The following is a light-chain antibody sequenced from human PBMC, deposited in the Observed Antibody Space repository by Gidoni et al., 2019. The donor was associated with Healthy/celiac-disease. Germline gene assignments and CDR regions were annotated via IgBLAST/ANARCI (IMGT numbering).Light chain of an antibody. CDR2: EVS. CDR1: SSDVGGYNY. CDR3: SSYTSSSTLGVV. V-gene: IGLV2-14*01. J-gene: IGLJ2*01. Sequence: QSALTQPAYVSGSPGQSITISCTGTSSDVGGYNYVPWYQQPPGKAPKLMIYEVSNRPSGVSNRFSGSKSGNTASLTISGLQAEDEADYYCSSYTSSSTLGVVFGGGTKLTVL.